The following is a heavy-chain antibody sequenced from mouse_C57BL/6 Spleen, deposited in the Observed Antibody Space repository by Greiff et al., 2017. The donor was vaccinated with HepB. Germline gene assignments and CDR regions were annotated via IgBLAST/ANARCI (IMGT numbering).Heavy chain of an antibody. CDR2: IDPEDGDT. D-gene: IGHD2-2*01. CDR3: TTDYGYDAAHYDAMDY. Sequence: EVQLQQSGAELVRPGASVKLSCTASGFNITDYYMHWVKQRPEQGLEWIGRIDPEDGDTEYAPKFRGKATMTADTSSNTAYLQLSSLTSEDTAVYYCTTDYGYDAAHYDAMDYWGQGTSVTVSS. CDR1: GFNITDYY. J-gene: IGHJ4*01. V-gene: IGHV14-1*01.